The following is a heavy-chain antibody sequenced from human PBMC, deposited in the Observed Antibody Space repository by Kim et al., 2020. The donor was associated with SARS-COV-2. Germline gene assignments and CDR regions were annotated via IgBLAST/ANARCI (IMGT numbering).Heavy chain of an antibody. D-gene: IGHD6-19*01. Sequence: GGSLRLSCAASGFTFNSYAMSWVRQAPGKGLEWVSGIRGSGGTTNYADSVKGRVTISRDNSKNTLYLQMDSLRADDTALYYCAKVSSGGSGWFEYFQNWGQGTLVTVSS. J-gene: IGHJ1*01. CDR1: GFTFNSYA. CDR3: AKVSSGGSGWFEYFQN. V-gene: IGHV3-23*01. CDR2: IRGSGGTT.